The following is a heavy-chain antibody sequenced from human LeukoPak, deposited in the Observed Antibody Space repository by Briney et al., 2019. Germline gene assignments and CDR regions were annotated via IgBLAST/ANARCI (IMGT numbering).Heavy chain of an antibody. CDR3: AQVRSHSSGWSFLPVDY. Sequence: GGSLRLSCAASGFTFSSYWMHWVRHAPGKGLVWVSRINSDGSSTSYADSVKGRFTISRDNAKNTLYLQMNSLRAEDTAVYYCAQVRSHSSGWSFLPVDYWGQGTLVTVSS. D-gene: IGHD6-19*01. J-gene: IGHJ4*02. CDR2: INSDGSST. V-gene: IGHV3-74*01. CDR1: GFTFSSYW.